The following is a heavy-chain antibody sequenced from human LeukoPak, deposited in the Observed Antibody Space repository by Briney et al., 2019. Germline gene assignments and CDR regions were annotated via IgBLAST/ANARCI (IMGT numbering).Heavy chain of an antibody. CDR1: GYTLTELS. Sequence: ASVKVSCKVSGYTLTELSMHWVRQAPGKGLEWMGGFDPEDGETIYAQKFQGRVTMTEDTSTDKAYMELSSLRSEDTAVYYCATGRSYCSSTSCYNYYYMDVWGKGTTVTVSS. J-gene: IGHJ6*03. D-gene: IGHD2-2*02. CDR2: FDPEDGET. CDR3: ATGRSYCSSTSCYNYYYMDV. V-gene: IGHV1-24*01.